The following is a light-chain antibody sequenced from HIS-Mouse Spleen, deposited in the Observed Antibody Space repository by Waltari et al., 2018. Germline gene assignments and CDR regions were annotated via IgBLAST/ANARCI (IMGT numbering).Light chain of an antibody. CDR2: AAS. CDR3: QQYYSFPYT. V-gene: IGKV1D-8*02. Sequence: AIWMTQSPSLLSASTGDRVTISCRMSQCISSYLAWYQQKPGKAPELLIYAASTLQSGVPSRFSGSGSGTDFTLTISCLHSEDFATYYCQQYYSFPYTFGQGTKLEIK. CDR1: QCISSY. J-gene: IGKJ2*01.